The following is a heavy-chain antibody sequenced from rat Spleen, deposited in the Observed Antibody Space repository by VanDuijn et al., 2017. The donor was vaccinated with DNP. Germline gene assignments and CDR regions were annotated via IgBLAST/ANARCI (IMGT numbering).Heavy chain of an antibody. D-gene: IGHD5-1*01. CDR3: ARGRWELDY. CDR1: GFTFSDYN. J-gene: IGHJ2*01. Sequence: EVRLVESGGGLVQPGRSLKLSCAASGFTFSDYNMAWVRQAPERGLEWVATVSYDGGSTYYGDSVKGRFTISRDNAESTLFLQMDSLRSEDTATYYCARGRWELDYWGQGVMVTVSA. V-gene: IGHV5-7*01. CDR2: VSYDGGST.